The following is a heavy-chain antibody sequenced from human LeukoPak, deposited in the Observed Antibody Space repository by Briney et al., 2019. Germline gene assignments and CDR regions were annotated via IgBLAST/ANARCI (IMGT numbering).Heavy chain of an antibody. CDR2: INPNSGGT. CDR3: ARGSTYSSGWTGSYYYYYYMDV. CDR1: GYTFTGYY. V-gene: IGHV1-2*02. D-gene: IGHD6-19*01. Sequence: ASVKASCKASGYTFTGYYMHWVRQAPGQGLERMGWINPNSGGTNYAQKFQGRVTMTRDTSISTAYMELSRLRSDDTAVYYCARGSTYSSGWTGSYYYYYYMDVWGKGTTVTVSS. J-gene: IGHJ6*03.